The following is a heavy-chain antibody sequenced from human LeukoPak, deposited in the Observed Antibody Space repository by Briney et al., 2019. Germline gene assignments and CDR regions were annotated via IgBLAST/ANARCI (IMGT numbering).Heavy chain of an antibody. CDR2: INHSGST. V-gene: IGHV4-34*01. J-gene: IGHJ6*04. CDR3: ARGTYYYGSGSYYNRLYGMDV. CDR1: GGSFSGYY. Sequence: SETLSLTCAAYGGSFSGYYWSWIRQPPGKGLEWIGEINHSGSTNYNPSLKSRVTISVDTSKNQFSLKLSSVTAANTAVYYCARGTYYYGSGSYYNRLYGMDVWGKGTTVTVSS. D-gene: IGHD3-10*01.